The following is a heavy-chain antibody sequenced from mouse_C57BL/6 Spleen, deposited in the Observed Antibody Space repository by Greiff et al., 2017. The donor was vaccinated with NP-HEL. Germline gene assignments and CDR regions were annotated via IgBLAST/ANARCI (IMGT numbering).Heavy chain of an antibody. CDR1: GFTFSSYA. Sequence: EVMLVESGGGLVKPGGSLKLSCAASGFTFSSYAMPWVRQTPEKRLEWVATISDGGSYTYYPDNVKGRFTISRDNANNNLYLQMSHLKSEDTAMYDCARDDGYHHTTLDDWGQGTTLTVSS. CDR3: ARDDGYHHTTLDD. J-gene: IGHJ2*01. D-gene: IGHD2-3*01. CDR2: ISDGGSYT. V-gene: IGHV5-4*01.